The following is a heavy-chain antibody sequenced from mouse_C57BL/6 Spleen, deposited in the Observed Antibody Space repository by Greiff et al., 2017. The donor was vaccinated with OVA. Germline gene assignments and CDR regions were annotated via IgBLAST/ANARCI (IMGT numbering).Heavy chain of an antibody. Sequence: VQLQQSGPALVKPGASVKISCKASGYAFSSSWMNWVKQRPGKGLEWIGRIYPGDGDTNYNGTFKGKATLTADKSSSTAYIQLSSLTSEDSAVYVGARCGGQLGWDFDVWGTGTTVTVSS. J-gene: IGHJ1*03. V-gene: IGHV1-82*01. D-gene: IGHD4-1*02. CDR1: GYAFSSSW. CDR3: ARCGGQLGWDFDV. CDR2: IYPGDGDT.